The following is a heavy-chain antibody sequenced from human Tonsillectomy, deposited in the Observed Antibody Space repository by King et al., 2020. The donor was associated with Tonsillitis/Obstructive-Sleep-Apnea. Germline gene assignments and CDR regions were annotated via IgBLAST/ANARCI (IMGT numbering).Heavy chain of an antibody. V-gene: IGHV4-59*01. CDR1: GGSISSYY. CDR2: IYYSGST. D-gene: IGHD3-10*01. J-gene: IGHJ5*02. CDR3: ARGGIRRGTNQRWFDP. Sequence: VQLQESGPGLVKPSETLSLTCTVSGGSISSYYWSWIRQPPGKGLEWIGYIYYSGSTNYNPSLKSRVTISVDTSKNQFSLKLSSVTAADTAVYYCARGGIRRGTNQRWFDPWGQGTLVTVSS.